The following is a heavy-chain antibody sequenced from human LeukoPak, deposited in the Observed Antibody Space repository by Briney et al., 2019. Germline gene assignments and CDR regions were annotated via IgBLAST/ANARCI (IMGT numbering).Heavy chain of an antibody. J-gene: IGHJ4*02. Sequence: GGTLRLSCAASEFTFSSYGMSWVRQAPGKGLEWVSVIYTGGSTYYADSAKGRFTISRDNSKNTLYLQMNSLRAEDTAVYFCASGSLWGQGTLVTVSS. CDR1: EFTFSSYG. CDR3: ASGSL. V-gene: IGHV3-66*01. CDR2: IYTGGST.